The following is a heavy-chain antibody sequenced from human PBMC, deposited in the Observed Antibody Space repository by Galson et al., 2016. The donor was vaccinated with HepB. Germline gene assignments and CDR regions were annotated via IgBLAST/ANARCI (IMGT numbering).Heavy chain of an antibody. CDR1: GFTFSGYG. Sequence: SLRLSCAASGFTFSGYGMHWVRQAPGKGLEWVANIKQDGSEKYYVGSVKGRFTISRDNAKNSLYLQMNSLRAEDTAVYYCARDFLFAHDLWGPGTLVTVSS. J-gene: IGHJ5*02. D-gene: IGHD3-3*01. V-gene: IGHV3-7*03. CDR2: IKQDGSEK. CDR3: ARDFLFAHDL.